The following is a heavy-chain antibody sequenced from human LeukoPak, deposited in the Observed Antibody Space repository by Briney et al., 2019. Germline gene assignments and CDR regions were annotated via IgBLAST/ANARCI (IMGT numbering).Heavy chain of an antibody. CDR1: GLTFSGYY. D-gene: IGHD3-9*01. V-gene: IGHV4-34*01. CDR3: ARGPQRLRYFDWLFDY. CDR2: INHSGST. Sequence: SVTLSLTFAVYGLTFSGYYWGWIRQPPGKGLEWIGEINHSGSTNYNPSLKSRVTISVDTSKHQFSLKLSSETAADTAVYYCARGPQRLRYFDWLFDYWGQGNLVTVSS. J-gene: IGHJ4*02.